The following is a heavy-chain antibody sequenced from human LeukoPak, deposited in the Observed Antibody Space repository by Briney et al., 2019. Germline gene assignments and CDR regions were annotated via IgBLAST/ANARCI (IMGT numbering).Heavy chain of an antibody. J-gene: IGHJ4*02. CDR1: GYNFTSYW. D-gene: IGHD3-22*01. V-gene: IGHV5-51*01. CDR2: IFPGDSDT. CDR3: ARLDDSGGYYSYFDY. Sequence: GESLKISCKGPGYNFTSYWIGWVRQMPGKGLEWMGIIFPGDSDTRYSPSFQGQVTISADKSIITAYLQWSNLEASDTAIYYCARLDDSGGYYSYFDYWGQGTLVTVSS.